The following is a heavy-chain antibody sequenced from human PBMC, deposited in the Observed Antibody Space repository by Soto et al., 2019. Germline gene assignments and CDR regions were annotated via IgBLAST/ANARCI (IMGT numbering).Heavy chain of an antibody. V-gene: IGHV4-39*07. CDR3: ARLHVYSGYDFDY. Sequence: PSETLSLTCTVSGGSISSSSYYWGWIRQPPGKGLEWIGSIYYSGSTNYNPSLKSRVTISVDTSKNQFSLKLSSVTAADTAVYYCARLHVYSGYDFDYGGQGTLVTVSS. CDR2: IYYSGST. CDR1: GGSISSSSYY. J-gene: IGHJ4*02. D-gene: IGHD5-12*01.